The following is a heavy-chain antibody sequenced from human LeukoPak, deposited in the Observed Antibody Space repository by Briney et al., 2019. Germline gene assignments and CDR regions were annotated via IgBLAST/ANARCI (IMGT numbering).Heavy chain of an antibody. D-gene: IGHD3-3*01. CDR2: ISGSGGST. V-gene: IGHV3-23*01. CDR3: ANTIFGVVMVDY. J-gene: IGHJ4*02. CDR1: GFTFSSYA. Sequence: PGGSLRLSCAASGFTFSSYAMSWVRQAPGKGLEWVSAISGSGGSTYYADSVKGRFTISRDNSKNTLYLQMNSLRAEDTAVYYCANTIFGVVMVDYWGQGTLVTVSS.